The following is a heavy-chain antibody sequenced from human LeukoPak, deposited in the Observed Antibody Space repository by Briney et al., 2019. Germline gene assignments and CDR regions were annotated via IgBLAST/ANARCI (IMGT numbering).Heavy chain of an antibody. V-gene: IGHV3-23*01. CDR1: GFTFSSYA. J-gene: IGHJ4*02. Sequence: TGGSLRLSCAASGFTFSSYAMSWVRQAPGKGLEWVSAISGSGGSTYYADSVKGRITISRDNSKNTLYLQMNSLRAEDTAVYYCAKDSSGVVPAAMDGLIDYWGQGTLVTVSS. D-gene: IGHD2-2*01. CDR2: ISGSGGST. CDR3: AKDSSGVVPAAMDGLIDY.